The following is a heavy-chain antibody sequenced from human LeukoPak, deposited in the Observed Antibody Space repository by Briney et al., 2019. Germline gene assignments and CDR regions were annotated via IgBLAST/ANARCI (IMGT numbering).Heavy chain of an antibody. V-gene: IGHV3-21*01. CDR3: XXXIXGNYYDXSGYPRGY. CDR1: GFTFSSYS. CDR2: ISSSSSYI. Sequence: GGSLRLSCAASGFTFSSYSMNWVRQAPGKGLEWVSSISSSSSYIYYADSVKGRFTISRDNAKNSLYLQMNSLRAEDTAVYYCXXXIXGNYYDXSGYPRGYWGQGTLVXVSS. J-gene: IGHJ4*02. D-gene: IGHD3-22*01.